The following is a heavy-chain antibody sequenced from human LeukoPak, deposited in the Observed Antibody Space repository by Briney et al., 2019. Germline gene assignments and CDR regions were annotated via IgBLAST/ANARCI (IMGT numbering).Heavy chain of an antibody. CDR2: INHSGST. J-gene: IGHJ6*03. Sequence: PSETLSLTCTVSGGSISSSSYYWGWIRQPPGKGLEWIGEINHSGSTNYNPSLKSRVTISVDTSKNQFSLKLSSVTAADTAVYYCAKYSGYDWLYYYYMDVWGKGTTVTVSS. D-gene: IGHD5-12*01. CDR3: AKYSGYDWLYYYYMDV. V-gene: IGHV4-39*07. CDR1: GGSISSSSYY.